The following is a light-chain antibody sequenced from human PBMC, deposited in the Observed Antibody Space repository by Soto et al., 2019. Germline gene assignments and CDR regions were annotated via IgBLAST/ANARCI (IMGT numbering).Light chain of an antibody. Sequence: EIVMTQSPATLSVSPGERATVPCRASQSVRNNLAWYQQKPGQAPRLLIYRASTRATGIPDRFSGSGSGTDFTVTISRLEPEDFAVYYCQQYGTSPVTFGGGTKVDIK. J-gene: IGKJ4*01. CDR3: QQYGTSPVT. CDR2: RAS. V-gene: IGKV3-20*01. CDR1: QSVRNN.